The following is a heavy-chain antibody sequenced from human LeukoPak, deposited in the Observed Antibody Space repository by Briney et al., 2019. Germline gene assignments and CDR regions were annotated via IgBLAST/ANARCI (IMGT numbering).Heavy chain of an antibody. V-gene: IGHV4-59*01. CDR2: IYEGGRT. CDR3: ARDWELGY. CDR1: GGSISNYY. Sequence: PSETLSLTCTVSGGSISNYYWSWIRQPPGKGLEWIGFIYEGGRTTYTPSLKSRVTISVDTSKNQFSLKLSSATAADTAVYYCARDWELGYWGQGTLVTVSA. J-gene: IGHJ4*02. D-gene: IGHD3-10*01.